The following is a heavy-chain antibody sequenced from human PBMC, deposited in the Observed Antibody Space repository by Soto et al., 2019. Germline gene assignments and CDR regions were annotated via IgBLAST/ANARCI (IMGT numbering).Heavy chain of an antibody. CDR3: ARGSAFIGLDY. D-gene: IGHD1-26*01. Sequence: PGXSLRLSCAVSGFIFSRYSMNCVRQAPGKGLEWVSSIGTSGSYIYDTDSVKGRFTISRDNTKDSLYLQMNSLRAEDTAIYYCARGSAFIGLDYWGQGTPVTVSS. V-gene: IGHV3-21*01. J-gene: IGHJ4*02. CDR1: GFIFSRYS. CDR2: IGTSGSYI.